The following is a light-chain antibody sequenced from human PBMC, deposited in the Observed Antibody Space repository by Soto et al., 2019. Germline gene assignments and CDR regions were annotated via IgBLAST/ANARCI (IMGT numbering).Light chain of an antibody. CDR3: NSYTSSSTFV. CDR2: EVS. J-gene: IGLJ1*01. CDR1: SSDVGGYNY. Sequence: QSALTQPASVSGSPGQSITISSTGTSSDVGGYNYVSWYQQHPGKAPKLMIYEVSNRPSGVSNRFSGSRSGNTASLTISGLQAEDEAEYYCNSYTSSSTFVFGTGTKLTVL. V-gene: IGLV2-14*01.